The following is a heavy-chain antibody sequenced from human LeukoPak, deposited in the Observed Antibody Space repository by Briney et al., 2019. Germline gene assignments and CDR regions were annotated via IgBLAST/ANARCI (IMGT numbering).Heavy chain of an antibody. V-gene: IGHV3-7*01. CDR2: IKEDGSMK. CDR1: GFTFSRHW. D-gene: IGHD4-11*01. J-gene: IGHJ6*02. CDR3: ARGINSLSIDV. Sequence: GGSLRLSCAASGFTFSRHWMDWVRQAPGKGLEWVANIKEDGSMKEYVDSVKGRFTISRDNAANTLYLRMNTLRAEDSAVYYCARGINSLSIDVWGQGTTVTVSS.